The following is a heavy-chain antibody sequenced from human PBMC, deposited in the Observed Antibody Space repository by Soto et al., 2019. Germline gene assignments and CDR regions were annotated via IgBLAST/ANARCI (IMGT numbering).Heavy chain of an antibody. J-gene: IGHJ4*02. Sequence: QVQLVQSGAEVKKPGASVKVSRKASGYTFTSYVIHWVRQAPGQRLEWMGWINAGNLNTRYSENFQGRVSIVRDTAASTVYMELSSLRSEDTAVYYCARGGGGIQLWPTFHYWGQGTLVTVSS. D-gene: IGHD5-18*01. CDR3: ARGGGGIQLWPTFHY. CDR2: INAGNLNT. V-gene: IGHV1-3*01. CDR1: GYTFTSYV.